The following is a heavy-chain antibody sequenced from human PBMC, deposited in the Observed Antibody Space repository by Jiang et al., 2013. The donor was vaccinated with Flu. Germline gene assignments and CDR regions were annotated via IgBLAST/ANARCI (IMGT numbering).Heavy chain of an antibody. V-gene: IGHV4-39*01. CDR3: ARQGIAAAGRENYYYYGMDV. J-gene: IGHJ6*02. CDR2: IYYSGST. Sequence: PGLVKPSETLSLTCTVSGGSISSSSYYWGWIRQPPGKGLEWIGSIYYSGSTYYNPSLKSRVTISVDTSKNQFSLKLSSVTAADTAVYYCARQGIAAAGRENYYYYGMDVWGQGTTVTVSS. D-gene: IGHD6-13*01. CDR1: GGSISSSSYY.